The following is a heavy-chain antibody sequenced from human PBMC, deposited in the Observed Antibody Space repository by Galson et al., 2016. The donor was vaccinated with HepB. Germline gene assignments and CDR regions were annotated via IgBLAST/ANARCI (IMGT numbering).Heavy chain of an antibody. Sequence: CAISGDSVSSNCAARNWIRQSPSRGLEWLGRTYYRSKWYNDYAASVKSRTTINPDTSKNRFSLQLRSVSPEDTAVYYCARVRSYNLHDGGFDYWGQGILVTVSS. D-gene: IGHD1-20*01. J-gene: IGHJ4*02. CDR1: GDSVSSNCAA. V-gene: IGHV6-1*01. CDR2: TYYRSKWYN. CDR3: ARVRSYNLHDGGFDY.